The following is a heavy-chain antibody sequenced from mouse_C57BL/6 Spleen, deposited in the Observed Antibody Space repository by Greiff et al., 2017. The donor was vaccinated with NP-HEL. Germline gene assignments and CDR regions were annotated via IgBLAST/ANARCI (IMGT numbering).Heavy chain of an antibody. D-gene: IGHD5-5*01. Sequence: QVQLQQPGAELVMPGASVKLSCKASGYTFTSYWMHWVKQRPGQGLEWIGEIDPSDSYTNYNQKFKGKSTLTVDKSSSTAYMQLSSLTSEDSAVYYCARGLPAMDYWGQGTSVTVSS. V-gene: IGHV1-69*01. CDR1: GYTFTSYW. CDR3: ARGLPAMDY. J-gene: IGHJ4*01. CDR2: IDPSDSYT.